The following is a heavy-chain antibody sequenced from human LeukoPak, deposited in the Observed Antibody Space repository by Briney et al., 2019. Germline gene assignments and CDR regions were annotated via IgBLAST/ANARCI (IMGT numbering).Heavy chain of an antibody. D-gene: IGHD1-26*01. CDR2: IYYSGNT. Sequence: SETLSLTGTVSGGSISSYYWSWIRQPLGKGLEWIGYIYYSGNTNYNPSLKSRVTMSVDTSKNQFSLKLNSVTAADTAVYYCARDIVGVTRAFGYWGQGTLATVSS. J-gene: IGHJ4*02. CDR3: ARDIVGVTRAFGY. V-gene: IGHV4-59*01. CDR1: GGSISSYY.